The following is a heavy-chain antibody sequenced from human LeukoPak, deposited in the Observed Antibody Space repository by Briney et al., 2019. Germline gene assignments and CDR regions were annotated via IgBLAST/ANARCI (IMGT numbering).Heavy chain of an antibody. V-gene: IGHV4-59*08. D-gene: IGHD4-23*01. CDR2: IYYSGST. Sequence: SETLSLTCTVSGGSISSYYWSWIRQPPGKGLEWIRYIYYSGSTNYNPSLKSRVTISVDTSKNQFSLKLSSVTAADTAVYYCARLRFGGNSYFDYWGQETLVTVSS. CDR3: ARLRFGGNSYFDY. CDR1: GGSISSYY. J-gene: IGHJ4*02.